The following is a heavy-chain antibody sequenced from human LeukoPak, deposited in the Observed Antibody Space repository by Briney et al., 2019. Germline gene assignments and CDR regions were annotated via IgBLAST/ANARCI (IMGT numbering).Heavy chain of an antibody. CDR1: GFTFSDYY. V-gene: IGHV3-11*04. D-gene: IGHD6-13*01. CDR3: ARDGGSSWYFDY. Sequence: SGGSLRLSCAASGFTFSDYYMSWIRQAPGKGLECVSYISSSGNTTYHADSVKGRFTISRDNAKNSLYLQMSSLRAGDTAVYYCARDGGSSWYFDYWGQGTLVTVSS. CDR2: ISSSGNTT. J-gene: IGHJ4*02.